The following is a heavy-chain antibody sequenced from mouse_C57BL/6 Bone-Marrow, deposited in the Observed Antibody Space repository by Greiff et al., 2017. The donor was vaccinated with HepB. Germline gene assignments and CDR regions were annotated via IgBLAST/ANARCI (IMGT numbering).Heavy chain of an antibody. V-gene: IGHV1-64*01. CDR2: IHPNSGST. CDR1: GYTFTSYW. J-gene: IGHJ2*03. Sequence: QVQLQQPGAELVKPGASVKLSCKASGYTFTSYWMHWVKQRSGQGLEWIGMIHPNSGSTNYNEKFKSKATLTVDKSSSTAYMQLSSLTSEDSAVYDYTRRENYDYALYYWGRGTSTTVSS. CDR3: TRRENYDYALYY. D-gene: IGHD2-4*01.